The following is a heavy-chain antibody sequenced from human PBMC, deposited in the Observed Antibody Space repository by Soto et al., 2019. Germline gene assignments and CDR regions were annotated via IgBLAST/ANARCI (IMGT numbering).Heavy chain of an antibody. CDR3: AINPRLDISTGPCGY. D-gene: IGHD3-9*01. V-gene: IGHV3-30*03. Sequence: QVQLVESGGGVVHPGRTLRLSCAASGFTFSSYGMHWVRRAPGKGLEWVAVISYDGSNKYYADSVKGRFTISRDISTNTLYLPMISLRAENTAVYYCAINPRLDISTGPCGYWGQGPLVTVTS. CDR2: ISYDGSNK. CDR1: GFTFSSYG. J-gene: IGHJ4*02.